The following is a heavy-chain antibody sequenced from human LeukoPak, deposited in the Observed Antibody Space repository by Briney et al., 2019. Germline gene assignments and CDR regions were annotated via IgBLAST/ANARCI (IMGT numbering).Heavy chain of an antibody. V-gene: IGHV1-2*02. J-gene: IGHJ4*02. CDR1: GYTFTGDY. CDR2: INPNSGGT. Sequence: ASVKVSCKASGYTFTGDYMHWVRQAPGQGLEWMGWINPNSGGTNYAQKFQGRVTMTRDTSISTAYMELSRLRSDDTAVYYCARDLVAARPYYFDYWGQGTLVTVSS. CDR3: ARDLVAARPYYFDY. D-gene: IGHD6-6*01.